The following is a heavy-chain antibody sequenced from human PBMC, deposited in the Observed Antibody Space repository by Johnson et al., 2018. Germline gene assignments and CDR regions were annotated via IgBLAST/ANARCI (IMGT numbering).Heavy chain of an antibody. CDR1: VFSFSGSP. CDR2: IRSKANNYAI. CDR3: TRSDYSGTYFS. D-gene: IGHD1-26*01. Sequence: VQLQESGGGLVQPGGSLKLSCAASVFSFSGSPMHWVRQASGKGLEWVGRIRSKANNYAIAYGASMKGRFTITRDDSKNTAYLQMNSLKTEDTAVYYCTRSDYSGTYFSWGQGTRVTVSS. V-gene: IGHV3-73*02. J-gene: IGHJ1*01.